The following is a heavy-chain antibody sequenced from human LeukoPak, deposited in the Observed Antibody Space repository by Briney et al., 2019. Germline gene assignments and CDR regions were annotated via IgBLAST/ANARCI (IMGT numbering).Heavy chain of an antibody. V-gene: IGHV3-23*01. CDR2: ISGSGGTT. CDR3: AKNTSPWSSGFDY. J-gene: IGHJ4*02. D-gene: IGHD3-10*01. Sequence: PGGSLRLSCAASGFTFSSYAISWVRQAPGKGLEWVSTISGSGGTTYYADSVKGQFTISRDNSKSTLYLQMNSLRAEDTALYYCAKNTSPWSSGFDYWGQGTLVTVSS. CDR1: GFTFSSYA.